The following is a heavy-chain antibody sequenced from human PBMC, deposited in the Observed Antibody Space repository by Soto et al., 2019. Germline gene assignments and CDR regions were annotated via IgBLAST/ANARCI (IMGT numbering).Heavy chain of an antibody. V-gene: IGHV4-31*03. Sequence: SETLSLTCTVSGGSISSGGYYWSWIRQHPGKGLEWIGYIYYSGSTYYNPSLKSRVTISVDTSKNQFSLKLSSVTAADTAVYYCARDLGVATSGTGGFLNGGQGTLVTVSS. D-gene: IGHD5-12*01. CDR2: IYYSGST. J-gene: IGHJ4*02. CDR1: GGSISSGGYY. CDR3: ARDLGVATSGTGGFLN.